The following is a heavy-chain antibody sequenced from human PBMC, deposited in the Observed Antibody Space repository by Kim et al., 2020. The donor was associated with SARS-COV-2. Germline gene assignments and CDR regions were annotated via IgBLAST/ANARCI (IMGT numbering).Heavy chain of an antibody. J-gene: IGHJ5*02. V-gene: IGHV1-3*01. D-gene: IGHD2-15*01. CDR2: INAGNGNT. CDR1: GYTFTSYA. Sequence: ASVKVSCKASGYTFTSYAMHWVRQAPGQRLEWMGWINAGNGNTKYSQKFQGRVTITRDTSASTAYMELSSLRSEDTAVYYCARALYCSGGSCYSAWFDPWGQGTLVTVSS. CDR3: ARALYCSGGSCYSAWFDP.